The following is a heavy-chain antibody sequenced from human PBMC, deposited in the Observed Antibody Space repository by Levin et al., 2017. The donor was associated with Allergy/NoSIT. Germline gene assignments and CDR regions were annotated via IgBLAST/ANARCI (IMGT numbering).Heavy chain of an antibody. J-gene: IGHJ6*02. Sequence: GGSLRLSCAASGFSFSTSPMTWIRQAPGRGLEWVSRISDTGGTTYYAPSFKGRFSISSDNSKNTVYLQMNSLRADDPAVYFRARDEKSRYYGMDVWGQGTTVTVSS. CDR3: ARDEKSRYYGMDV. V-gene: IGHV3-23*01. CDR1: GFSFSTSP. CDR2: ISDTGGTT.